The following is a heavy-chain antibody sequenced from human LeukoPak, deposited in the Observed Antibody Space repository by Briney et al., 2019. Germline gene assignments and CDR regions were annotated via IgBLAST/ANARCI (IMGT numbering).Heavy chain of an antibody. Sequence: PSETLSLTCAVYGGSFSGYYWSWIRQPPGKGLEWIGEINHSGSTNYNPSLKSRVTISVDTSKNQFSLKLSSVTAADTAVYYCARDHLSTPSDWGQGTMVTVSS. V-gene: IGHV4-34*01. CDR3: ARDHLSTPSD. J-gene: IGHJ3*01. CDR2: INHSGST. CDR1: GGSFSGYY. D-gene: IGHD2/OR15-2a*01.